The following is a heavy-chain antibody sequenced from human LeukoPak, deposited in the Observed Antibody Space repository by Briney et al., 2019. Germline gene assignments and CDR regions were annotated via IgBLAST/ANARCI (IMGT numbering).Heavy chain of an antibody. CDR3: ARDEYSSSWYSVALYDAFDI. CDR2: ISYDGSNK. V-gene: IGHV3-30*04. D-gene: IGHD6-13*01. CDR1: GFTFSSYA. J-gene: IGHJ3*02. Sequence: PGGSLRLSCAASGFTFSSYAMHWARQAPGKGLEWVAVISYDGSNKYYADSVKGRFTISRDNSKNTLYLQMNSLRAEDTAVYYCARDEYSSSWYSVALYDAFDIWGQGTMVTVSS.